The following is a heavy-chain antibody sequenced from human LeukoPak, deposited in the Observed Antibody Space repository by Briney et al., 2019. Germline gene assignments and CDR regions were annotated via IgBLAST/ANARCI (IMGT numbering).Heavy chain of an antibody. CDR2: IYYSGST. V-gene: IGHV4-59*01. CDR3: ARGMDYDILTGYYYYYGMDV. D-gene: IGHD3-9*01. Sequence: SETLSLTCTVSGGSISSYYWSWIRQPAGKGLEWIGYIYYSGSTNYNPSLKSRVTISVDTSKNQFSLKLSSVTAADTAVYYCARGMDYDILTGYYYYYGMDVWGQGTTVTVSS. J-gene: IGHJ6*02. CDR1: GGSISSYY.